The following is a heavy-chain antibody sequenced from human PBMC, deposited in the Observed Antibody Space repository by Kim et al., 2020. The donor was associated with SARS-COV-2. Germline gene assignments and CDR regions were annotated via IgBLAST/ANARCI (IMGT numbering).Heavy chain of an antibody. CDR1: GGSISSSNW. CDR2: IYHSGST. Sequence: SETLSLTCAVSGGSISSSNWWSWVRQPPGKGLEWIGEIYHSGSTNYNPSLKSRVTISVEKSKNQFSLKLSSVTAADTAVYYCASRVRPGAFDIWGQGTMVTVSS. V-gene: IGHV4-4*02. D-gene: IGHD3-10*01. CDR3: ASRVRPGAFDI. J-gene: IGHJ3*02.